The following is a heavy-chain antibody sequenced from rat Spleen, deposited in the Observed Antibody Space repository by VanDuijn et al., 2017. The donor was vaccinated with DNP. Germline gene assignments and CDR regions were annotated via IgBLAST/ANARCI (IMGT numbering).Heavy chain of an antibody. CDR2: ISYEGSST. V-gene: IGHV5-22*01. CDR1: GFTFSDYY. J-gene: IGHJ2*01. Sequence: EVQLVESGGGLVQPGRSLKLSCAASGFTFSDYYMAWVRQAPKKGLEWVASISYEGSSTYYGDSVKGRFTISRDNAKSTLYLQMNSLRSEDTATYYCARHSNHGGYYFDYWGQGVMVTVSS. CDR3: ARHSNHGGYYFDY. D-gene: IGHD1-2*01.